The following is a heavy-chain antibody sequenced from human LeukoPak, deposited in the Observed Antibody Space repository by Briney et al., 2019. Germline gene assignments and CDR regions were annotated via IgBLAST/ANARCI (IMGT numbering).Heavy chain of an antibody. CDR1: GFTFSSYA. CDR3: AKRGSSVNATPRDYFDY. CDR2: ISGSGDST. V-gene: IGHV3-23*01. J-gene: IGHJ4*02. D-gene: IGHD2-15*01. Sequence: SGGSLRLSWAASGFTFSSYAMSWVRQAPGKGLEWVSVISGSGDSTYYADSVKGRITISRDNSKNTLYLQMNSLRAEDTAVYFCAKRGSSVNATPRDYFDYWGQGNLVTVSS.